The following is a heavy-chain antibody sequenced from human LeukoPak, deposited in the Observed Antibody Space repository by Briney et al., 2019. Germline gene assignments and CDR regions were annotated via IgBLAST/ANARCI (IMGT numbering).Heavy chain of an antibody. D-gene: IGHD6-13*01. CDR2: INHSGST. Sequence: PSETLSLTCAVYGGSFSGYHWSWIRQPPGKGLEWIGEINHSGSTNYNPSLKSRVTISVDTSKNQFSLKLSSVTAADTAVYYCARRRRGVAAAGTIDYWGQGTLVTVSS. CDR3: ARRRRGVAAAGTIDY. J-gene: IGHJ4*02. V-gene: IGHV4-34*01. CDR1: GGSFSGYH.